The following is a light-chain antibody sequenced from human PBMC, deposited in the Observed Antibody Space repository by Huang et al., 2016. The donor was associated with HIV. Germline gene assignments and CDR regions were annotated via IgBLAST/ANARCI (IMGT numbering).Light chain of an antibody. CDR2: DAS. CDR1: QDISNY. V-gene: IGKV1-33*01. Sequence: DIQMTQSPSSLSASVGDRVTITCQASQDISNYLNWYQQQPGKAPKLRSYDASNLETGVSSRFSGSGSGTDFTFTISSLQPEDIATYYCQQYDNLPRFTFGHGTKVDIK. CDR3: QQYDNLPRFT. J-gene: IGKJ3*01.